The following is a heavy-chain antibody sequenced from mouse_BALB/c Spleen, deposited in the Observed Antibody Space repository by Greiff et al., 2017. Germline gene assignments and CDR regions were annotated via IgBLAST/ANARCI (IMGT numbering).Heavy chain of an antibody. Sequence: VQLQESGAELVKPGASVKLSCKTSGYTFTSYWIQWVKQRPGQGLGWIGEIFPGTGTTYYNEKFKGKATLTIDTSSSTAYMQLSSLTSEDYAVYFCASGGIRYGNFYFDYWGQGTTLTVSA. CDR2: IFPGTGTT. V-gene: IGHV1S132*01. CDR3: ASGGIRYGNFYFDY. CDR1: GYTFTSYW. D-gene: IGHD2-10*02. J-gene: IGHJ2*01.